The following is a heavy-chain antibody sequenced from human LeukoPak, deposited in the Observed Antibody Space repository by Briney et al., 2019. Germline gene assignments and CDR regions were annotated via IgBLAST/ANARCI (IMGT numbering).Heavy chain of an antibody. Sequence: SETLSLTCAVYGGSFSGYYWSWIRQPPGKGLEWIGEINHSGSTNYNPSLKSRVTISVDTSKNQFSLKLSSVTAADTAVYYCASGLRYFDLYYWGQGTLVTVSS. D-gene: IGHD3-9*01. CDR2: INHSGST. J-gene: IGHJ4*02. CDR1: GGSFSGYY. V-gene: IGHV4-34*01. CDR3: ASGLRYFDLYY.